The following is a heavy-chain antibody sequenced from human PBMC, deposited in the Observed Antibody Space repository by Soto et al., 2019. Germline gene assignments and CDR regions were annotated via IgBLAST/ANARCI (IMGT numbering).Heavy chain of an antibody. Sequence: ASVKVSCKASGYTFTSYDINWVRQATGQRLEWMGWMNPNSGNTGYSQKFQGRVTMTRDTSMSTAYMELSSLRSEDTAVYYCAREGLPYYYDSSGYYGYYFDYWGQGTLVTVSS. V-gene: IGHV1-8*01. D-gene: IGHD3-22*01. CDR1: GYTFTSYD. CDR2: MNPNSGNT. J-gene: IGHJ4*02. CDR3: AREGLPYYYDSSGYYGYYFDY.